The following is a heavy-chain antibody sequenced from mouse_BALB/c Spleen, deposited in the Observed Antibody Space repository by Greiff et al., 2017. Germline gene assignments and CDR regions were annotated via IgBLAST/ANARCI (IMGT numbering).Heavy chain of an antibody. CDR1: GYTFTDYW. V-gene: IGHV1-69*01. CDR3: ARALGAMDY. J-gene: IGHJ4*01. CDR2: IDTSDSYT. Sequence: QVQLQQSGAELVMPGASVKMSCKASGYTFTDYWMHWVKQRPGQGLEWIGAIDTSDSYTSYNQKFKGKATLTVDESSSTAYMQLSSLTSEDSAVYYCARALGAMDYWGQGTSVTVSS. D-gene: IGHD4-1*01.